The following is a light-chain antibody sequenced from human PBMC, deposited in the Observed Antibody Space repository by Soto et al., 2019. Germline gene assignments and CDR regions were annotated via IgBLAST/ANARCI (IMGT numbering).Light chain of an antibody. Sequence: QSALTQPASVSGSPGQSITISCTGTSSDVGGNKYVSWYQQHPGKAPKLIIYDVSNRASGVSYRFSGSKSGNTASLTISGLQAEDEADYYCSSYTSTTSSTVFGPGTKLTVL. CDR1: SSDVGGNKY. J-gene: IGLJ1*01. V-gene: IGLV2-14*01. CDR2: DVS. CDR3: SSYTSTTSSTV.